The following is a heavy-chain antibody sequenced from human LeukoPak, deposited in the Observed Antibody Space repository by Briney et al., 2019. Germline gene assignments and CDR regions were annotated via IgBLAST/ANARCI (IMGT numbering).Heavy chain of an antibody. V-gene: IGHV4-34*01. J-gene: IGHJ6*02. CDR3: ARGVAYYYGSGYYYYYGMDV. Sequence: SETLSLTCAVYGGSFSGYYWRWIRQPPGKGLEWIGEINHSGSTNYNPSLKSRVTISVDTSKNQFSLKLSSVTAADTAVYYCARGVAYYYGSGYYYYYGMDVWGQGTTVTVSS. D-gene: IGHD3-10*01. CDR2: INHSGST. CDR1: GGSFSGYY.